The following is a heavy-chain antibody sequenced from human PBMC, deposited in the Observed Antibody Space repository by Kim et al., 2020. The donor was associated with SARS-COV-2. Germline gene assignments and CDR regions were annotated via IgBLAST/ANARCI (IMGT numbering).Heavy chain of an antibody. V-gene: IGHV4-59*01. CDR1: GGSISSYY. J-gene: IGHJ6*03. Sequence: SETLSLTCTVSGGSISSYYWSWIRQPPGKGLEWIGYIYYSGSTNYNPSLKSRVTISVDTSKNQFSLKLSSLTAADTAVYYCARGRSITIFGVVTAHSYMDVWGKGTTVTVSS. CDR2: IYYSGST. D-gene: IGHD3-3*01. CDR3: ARGRSITIFGVVTAHSYMDV.